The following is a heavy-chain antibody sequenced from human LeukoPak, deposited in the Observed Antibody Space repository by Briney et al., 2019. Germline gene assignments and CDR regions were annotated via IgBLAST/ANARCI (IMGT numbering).Heavy chain of an antibody. CDR1: GYTFTGYY. CDR3: AKTSFHYGMDV. CDR2: INPNRGGT. V-gene: IGHV1-2*02. D-gene: IGHD1-14*01. Sequence: GASVKVSCKASGYTFTGYYMHWGRQAPGQGLEWMGWINPNRGGTNYAQKFQGRVTMTRDTSISTTYMELSRLRSDDTAVYYCAKTSFHYGMDVWGQGTTVTVSS. J-gene: IGHJ6*02.